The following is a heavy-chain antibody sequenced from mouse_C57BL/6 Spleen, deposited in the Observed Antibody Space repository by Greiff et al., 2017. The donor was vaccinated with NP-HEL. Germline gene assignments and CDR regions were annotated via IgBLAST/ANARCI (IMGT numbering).Heavy chain of an antibody. V-gene: IGHV5-6*02. CDR1: GFTFSSYG. J-gene: IGHJ2*01. Sequence: EVKLVESGGDLVKPGGSLKLSCAASGFTFSSYGMSWVRQTPDKRLEWVATISSGGSYTYYPDSVKGRFTISRDNAKNTLYLQMSSLKSEDTAMYYCARSITTVGDYFDYWGQGTTLTVSS. CDR3: ARSITTVGDYFDY. D-gene: IGHD1-1*01. CDR2: ISSGGSYT.